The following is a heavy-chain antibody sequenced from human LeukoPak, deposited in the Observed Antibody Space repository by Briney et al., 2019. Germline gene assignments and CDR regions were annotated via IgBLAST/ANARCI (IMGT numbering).Heavy chain of an antibody. CDR3: ARHSNDYCDY. CDR1: GYSFADYW. D-gene: IGHD2-2*01. Sequence: GECLKISCKGSGYSFADYWIGWVRQMPGKGLEWMGIIYPGDSATRYSPSFQGQVTISADESINTAYLQWSSLKASDTAMYYCARHSNDYCDYWGQGTLVTVSS. CDR2: IYPGDSAT. V-gene: IGHV5-51*01. J-gene: IGHJ4*02.